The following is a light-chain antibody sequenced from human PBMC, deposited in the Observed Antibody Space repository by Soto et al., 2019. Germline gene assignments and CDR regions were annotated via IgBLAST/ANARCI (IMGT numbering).Light chain of an antibody. CDR2: AAS. V-gene: IGKV3-20*01. CDR1: RSFASSY. Sequence: EIVLTQSPDTLSLSPGERATLSCRASRSFASSYLAWYQQRPGQAPRLLIYAASSRATAIPDRFSGSGSGTDFTLTISRLEPEDSAVYYCQQYKSWPYTFGQGTKLEIK. CDR3: QQYKSWPYT. J-gene: IGKJ2*01.